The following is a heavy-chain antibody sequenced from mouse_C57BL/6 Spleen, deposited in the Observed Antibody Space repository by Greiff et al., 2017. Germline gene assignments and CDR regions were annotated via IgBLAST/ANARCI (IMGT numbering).Heavy chain of an antibody. CDR1: GYTFTSYW. CDR2: IDPSDSYT. D-gene: IGHD2-3*01. V-gene: IGHV1-69*01. CDR3: ARAPDGYCFDY. Sequence: VQLQQPGAELVMPGASVKLSCKASGYTFTSYWMHWVKQRPGQGLEWIGEIDPSDSYTNYNQKFKGKSTLTVDKSSSTAYMQLSSLTSEDSAVYYCARAPDGYCFDYWGQGTTLTVSS. J-gene: IGHJ2*01.